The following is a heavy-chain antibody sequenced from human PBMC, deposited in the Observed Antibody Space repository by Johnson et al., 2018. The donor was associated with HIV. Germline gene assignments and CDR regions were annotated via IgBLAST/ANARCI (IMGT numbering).Heavy chain of an antibody. J-gene: IGHJ3*02. V-gene: IGHV3-13*01. Sequence: VQLVESGGGLVQPGGSLRLSCAASGFTFSSYDMHWVRQATGKGLEWVSAIGTAGDTYYPGSVKGRFTISRENAKNSLYLQMNSRRAEDTAVYYCASRSEQWLGAFDIWGQGTMVTVSS. D-gene: IGHD6-19*01. CDR3: ASRSEQWLGAFDI. CDR1: GFTFSSYD. CDR2: IGTAGDT.